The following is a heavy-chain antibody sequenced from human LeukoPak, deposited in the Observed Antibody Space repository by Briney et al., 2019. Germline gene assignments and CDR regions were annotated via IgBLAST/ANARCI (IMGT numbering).Heavy chain of an antibody. CDR2: IPYDGSNK. D-gene: IGHD5-18*01. CDR1: GFTFSSYG. CDR3: AKGLQLWAPIDY. Sequence: GSLRLSCAASGFTFSSYGMHWVRQAPGKGLEWVAVIPYDGSNKFYADSVKGRFTFSRDNSKNTLYLQMNSLRAEDTAVYYCAKGLQLWAPIDYWGQGTLVTVSS. J-gene: IGHJ4*02. V-gene: IGHV3-30*18.